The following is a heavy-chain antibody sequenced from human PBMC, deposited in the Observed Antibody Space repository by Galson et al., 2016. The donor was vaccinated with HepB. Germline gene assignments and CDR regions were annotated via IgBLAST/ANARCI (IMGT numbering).Heavy chain of an antibody. Sequence: SLRLSCAASAFTFSSYAMTWVRQAPGKGLEWVSAISASGGNTYYADSVKGRFIISRDNSQNMLYLQMNSLTAEDTAVYYCAKGILRASSGRSYYFYCGLDVWGQGTTVTVSS. D-gene: IGHD3-22*01. CDR2: ISASGGNT. CDR1: AFTFSSYA. V-gene: IGHV3-23*01. J-gene: IGHJ6*02. CDR3: AKGILRASSGRSYYFYCGLDV.